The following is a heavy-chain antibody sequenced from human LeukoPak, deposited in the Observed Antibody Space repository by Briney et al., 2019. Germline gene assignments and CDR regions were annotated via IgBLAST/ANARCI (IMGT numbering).Heavy chain of an antibody. CDR2: IYYSGST. Sequence: SETLSLTCTVSGGSISSYYWSWIRQPPGKGLEWIGYIYYSGSTNYNPSLKSRVTISVDTSKNQFPLKLSSVTAADTAVYYCARVGIAVAGTSTHAFDYWGQGTLVTVSS. CDR3: ARVGIAVAGTSTHAFDY. J-gene: IGHJ4*02. CDR1: GGSISSYY. V-gene: IGHV4-59*01. D-gene: IGHD6-19*01.